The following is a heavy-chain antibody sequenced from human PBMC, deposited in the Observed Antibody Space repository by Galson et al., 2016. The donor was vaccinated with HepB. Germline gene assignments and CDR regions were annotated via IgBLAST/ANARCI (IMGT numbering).Heavy chain of an antibody. D-gene: IGHD4-11*01. CDR3: ATDSNYYYYDLDV. V-gene: IGHV3-11*01. Sequence: SLRLSGAASGFNFSDYYMSWIRQAPGKGLECVSYISPSGNSIYYADSVQGRFTISRDNVKIALSLQMKSLRAEDTAVYYWATDSNYYYYDLDVCGKGPTVTVSS. CDR1: GFNFSDYY. CDR2: ISPSGNSI. J-gene: IGHJ6*04.